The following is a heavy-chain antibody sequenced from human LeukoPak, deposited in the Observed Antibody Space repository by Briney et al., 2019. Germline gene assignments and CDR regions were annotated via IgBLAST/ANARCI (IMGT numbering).Heavy chain of an antibody. CDR1: GYTFTSYG. V-gene: IGHV1-18*01. J-gene: IGHJ4*02. CDR3: ARGVFTMIVVVGEDLDY. D-gene: IGHD3-22*01. Sequence: GASVKVSCKASGYTFTSYGISWVRQAPGQGLEWMGWISAYNGNTNYAQKLQGRVTMTTDTSTSTAYMELRSLRSDDTAVYYCARGVFTMIVVVGEDLDYWGQGTLVTVSS. CDR2: ISAYNGNT.